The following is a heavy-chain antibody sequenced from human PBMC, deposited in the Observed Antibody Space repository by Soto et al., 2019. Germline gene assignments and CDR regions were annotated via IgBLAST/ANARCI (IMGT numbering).Heavy chain of an antibody. Sequence: EVQLVESGGGLVQPGGSLRLSCATSGFILSDCAMNWVRQAPGKGLEWVSYISSSSSVIDYADSVKGRFTVSRDNARNLPDPQMKRLRAEDTALYYCARDLSWGSNWYYYMDVWGKGTTVTVSS. CDR2: ISSSSSVI. CDR1: GFILSDCA. CDR3: ARDLSWGSNWYYYMDV. J-gene: IGHJ6*03. V-gene: IGHV3-48*01. D-gene: IGHD7-27*01.